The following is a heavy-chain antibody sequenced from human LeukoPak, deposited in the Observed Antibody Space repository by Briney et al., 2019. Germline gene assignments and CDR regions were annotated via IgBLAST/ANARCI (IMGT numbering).Heavy chain of an antibody. CDR1: GYSFTSFW. D-gene: IGHD1-14*01. CDR2: IYPGDSDT. Sequence: GESLKISCKGSGYSFTSFWIGWVRQMPGKGLEWVGMIYPGDSDTRYSPSFQGQVIISADKSISSAYLRWSSLKASDTAMYSCARLGYDNHYYFDYWGQGTLVTVSS. CDR3: ARLGYDNHYYFDY. J-gene: IGHJ4*02. V-gene: IGHV5-51*01.